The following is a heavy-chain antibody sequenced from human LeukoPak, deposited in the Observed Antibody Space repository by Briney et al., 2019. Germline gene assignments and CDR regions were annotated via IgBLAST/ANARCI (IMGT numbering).Heavy chain of an antibody. J-gene: IGHJ4*02. V-gene: IGHV4-59*10. D-gene: IGHD3-16*02. CDR2: IYYSGSP. CDR1: GGSFSGYY. CDR3: AGHGGGAIDHCDY. Sequence: SETLSLTCAVYGGSFSGYYWGWIRQPPGKGLEWIGSIYYSGSPHYNPSLKSRVTISVDPSKNQFSLKLGSVTLATTAFLYWAGHGGGAIDHCDYGGQGTRVTLSS.